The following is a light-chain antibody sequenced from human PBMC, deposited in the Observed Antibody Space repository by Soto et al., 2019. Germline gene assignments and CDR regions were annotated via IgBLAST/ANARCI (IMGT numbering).Light chain of an antibody. Sequence: DIQMTQSPSALSASVGDRVTITCRASQSINYWLAWYQQKPGKAPKLLIYKASTVENGVPPRFTGSGSGTEYTLIISSLQPDDFATYYCQQYSSSSRTFGQATRVEIK. V-gene: IGKV1-5*03. CDR3: QQYSSSSRT. CDR2: KAS. CDR1: QSINYW. J-gene: IGKJ1*01.